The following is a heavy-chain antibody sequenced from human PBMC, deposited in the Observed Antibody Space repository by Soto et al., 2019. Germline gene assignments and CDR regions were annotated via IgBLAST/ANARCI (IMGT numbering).Heavy chain of an antibody. J-gene: IGHJ4*02. CDR2: HIPLFGTT. D-gene: IGHD7-27*01. CDR1: GGTFTGHA. V-gene: IGHV1-69*06. Sequence: QVQLVQSGAEVKKPGSSVKVSCEASGGTFTGHAISWVRQAPGQGPEWMGGHIPLFGTTQHAQNFQGRLTITADKSTNTAYMELTSLRFEDTATYYCARGPNWGYRFDSWGQGTMVTVSS. CDR3: ARGPNWGYRFDS.